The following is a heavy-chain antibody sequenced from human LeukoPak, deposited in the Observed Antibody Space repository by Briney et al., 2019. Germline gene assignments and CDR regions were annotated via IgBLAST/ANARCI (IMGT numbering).Heavy chain of an antibody. V-gene: IGHV3-23*01. Sequence: GGSLRLSRAASGFTFSTYAMSWVRQAPGKGLEWVSTITGSGITYYAYSVKGRFTISRDNSKNTLFLQLSSLRAEDTAVYYCAKPLTASTGTDFDYWGQGTLVTVSS. CDR3: AKPLTASTGTDFDY. CDR2: ITGSGIT. CDR1: GFTFSTYA. J-gene: IGHJ4*02. D-gene: IGHD3-9*01.